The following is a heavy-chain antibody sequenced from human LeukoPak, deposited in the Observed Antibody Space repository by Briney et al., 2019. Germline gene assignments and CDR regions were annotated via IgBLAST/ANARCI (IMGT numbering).Heavy chain of an antibody. D-gene: IGHD2-8*01. J-gene: IGHJ4*02. CDR2: IWSDGSKT. Sequence: GRSLRLSCAASGFTSTSYGMHWVRQAPGKGLEWVAVIWSDGSKTYYVDSVKGRFTISRDYSKNTLYLQMSSLRVEDTAVYYCARAGASNEFDYWGQGTLVTVSS. CDR1: GFTSTSYG. CDR3: ARAGASNEFDY. V-gene: IGHV3-33*01.